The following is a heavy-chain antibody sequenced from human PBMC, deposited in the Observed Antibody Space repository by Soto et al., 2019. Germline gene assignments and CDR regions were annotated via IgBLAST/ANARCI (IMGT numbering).Heavy chain of an antibody. Sequence: PGGSLRLSFAASGFTFSSYAMHWVRQAPGKGLEWVEFISYDGSNKYYADSVKVRFTISRDNSKNTLYLQMNSLRAEDTAVYYCAMLGYCSSTICYHFDXWGQGTLVTVSX. CDR2: ISYDGSNK. D-gene: IGHD2-2*01. CDR1: GFTFSSYA. V-gene: IGHV3-30-3*01. CDR3: AMLGYCSSTICYHFDX. J-gene: IGHJ4*02.